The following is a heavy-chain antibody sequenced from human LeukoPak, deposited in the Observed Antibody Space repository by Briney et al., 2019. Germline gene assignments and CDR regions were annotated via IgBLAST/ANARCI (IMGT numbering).Heavy chain of an antibody. J-gene: IGHJ4*02. CDR1: GGSISSNSYY. Sequence: SETLSLTCTVSGGSISSNSYYWGWIRQPPGKGLEWIGSIYYSGSTYHNPSLKSRVTISVDTSKNQFALKLSSVTAADTAVYYCARDGRSDYYYDSSGNFDYWGQGTLVTVSS. D-gene: IGHD3-22*01. CDR2: IYYSGST. CDR3: ARDGRSDYYYDSSGNFDY. V-gene: IGHV4-39*06.